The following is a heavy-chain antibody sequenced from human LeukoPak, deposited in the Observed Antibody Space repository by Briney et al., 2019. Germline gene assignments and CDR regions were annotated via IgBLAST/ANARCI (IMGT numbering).Heavy chain of an antibody. D-gene: IGHD3-10*01. J-gene: IGHJ5*02. Sequence: ASVTVSCKASGYTFINNWMHWVRQAPGQGLEWIGLINPTGTGTLYAQKFQGRVTMTRDMSTSTDYMELSSLRSEDTAVYYCARDNSVGDIAWWFDPWGQGTLVTVSS. V-gene: IGHV1-46*01. CDR3: ARDNSVGDIAWWFDP. CDR2: INPTGTGT. CDR1: GYTFINNW.